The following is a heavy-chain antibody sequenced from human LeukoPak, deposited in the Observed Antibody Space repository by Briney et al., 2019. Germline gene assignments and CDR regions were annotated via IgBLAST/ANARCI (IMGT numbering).Heavy chain of an antibody. J-gene: IGHJ4*02. CDR3: AKEFTKE. CDR1: GFTFSTYG. Sequence: GGSLRLSCAASGFTFSTYGMIWVRQAPGKGLEWVSGISSSGDSAYYADSVKGRFTISRDNSKSTLFLQMNSLRAEDTALYYCAKEFTKEWGQGTLVTVSS. CDR2: ISSSGDSA. D-gene: IGHD1-1*01. V-gene: IGHV3-23*01.